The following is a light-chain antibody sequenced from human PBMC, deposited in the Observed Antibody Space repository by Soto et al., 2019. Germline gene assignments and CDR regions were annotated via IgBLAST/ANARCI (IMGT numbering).Light chain of an antibody. CDR3: QQYDSHPMYT. CDR1: ESVSSN. J-gene: IGKJ2*01. V-gene: IGKV3-15*01. CDR2: GAS. Sequence: EIVSTQSPGTLSVSPGERATLSCRASESVSSNLAWYQQKPGQAPRLLIYGASARATGIPARFSGSGSGTEFTLTISSLQPDDFATYYCQQYDSHPMYTFGQGTKVDIK.